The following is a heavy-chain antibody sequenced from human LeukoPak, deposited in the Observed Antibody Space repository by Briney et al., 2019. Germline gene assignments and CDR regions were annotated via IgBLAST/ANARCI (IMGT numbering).Heavy chain of an antibody. V-gene: IGHV4-59*01. CDR2: IYYSGST. CDR1: GGSISSYY. J-gene: IGHJ5*02. Sequence: SETLSLTCTVSGGSISSYYWSWIRQPPGKGLEWIGYIYYSGSTNYNPSLKSRVTISVDTSKNQFSLKLSSVTAVDTAVYYCARVRSGSGSYYPNWFDPWGQGTLVTLSS. CDR3: ARVRSGSGSYYPNWFDP. D-gene: IGHD3-10*01.